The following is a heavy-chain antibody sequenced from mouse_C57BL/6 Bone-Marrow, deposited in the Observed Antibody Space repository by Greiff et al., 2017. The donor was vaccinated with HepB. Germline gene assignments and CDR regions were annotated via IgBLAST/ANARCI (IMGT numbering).Heavy chain of an antibody. V-gene: IGHV1-31*01. CDR1: GYSFTGYY. CDR3: ARGENWDEYYFDY. D-gene: IGHD4-1*01. Sequence: VQLQQPGAELVKPGASVKMSCKASGYSFTGYYMHWVKQSHGNILDWIGYIYPYNGVSSYNQKFKGKATLTVDKSSSTAYMELRSLTSEDSAVYYCARGENWDEYYFDYWGQGTTLTVSS. J-gene: IGHJ2*01. CDR2: IYPYNGVS.